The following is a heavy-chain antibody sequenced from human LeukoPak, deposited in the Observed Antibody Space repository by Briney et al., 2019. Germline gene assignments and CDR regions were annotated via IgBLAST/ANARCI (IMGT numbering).Heavy chain of an antibody. CDR1: GFTFSSYG. CDR2: IWYDGSNK. D-gene: IGHD5-12*01. V-gene: IGHV3-33*01. J-gene: IGHJ3*02. CDR3: ARGRVATIWLGAFDI. Sequence: GGSLRLSCAASGFTFSSYGMHWVRQAPGKGLEWVAVIWYDGSNKYYADSVKGRFTISRDNSKNTLYLQMNSLRAEDTAVYYCARGRVATIWLGAFDIWGQGTMVTVSS.